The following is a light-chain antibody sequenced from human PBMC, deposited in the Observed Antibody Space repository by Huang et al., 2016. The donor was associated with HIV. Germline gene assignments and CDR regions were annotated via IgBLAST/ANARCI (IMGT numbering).Light chain of an antibody. CDR3: QQSFSALPYT. CDR1: QSISRA. CDR2: LAS. V-gene: IGKV1-39*01. J-gene: IGKJ2*01. Sequence: DIQMTQSPSSLSASVGDRVTITCRASQSISRALNWYQQKPGKAPELLIYLASSLQSCFPSRFSGSGSGTDFTLTISSLQPEDFATYYCQQSFSALPYTFGQGTKLEIK.